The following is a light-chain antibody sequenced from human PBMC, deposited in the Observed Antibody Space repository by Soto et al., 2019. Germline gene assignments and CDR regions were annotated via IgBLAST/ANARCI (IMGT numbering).Light chain of an antibody. Sequence: EIVLTQSPGTLTLSPGERATLSCRASQSVSSSYLAWYQQKPGHAPRLLMYEASRRASGIPDRFSGSGSGTDFTLTINGLEPEDCAVYYWQQYANSPRQFGQGTKVEIK. CDR1: QSVSSSY. V-gene: IGKV3-20*01. CDR2: EAS. CDR3: QQYANSPRQ. J-gene: IGKJ1*01.